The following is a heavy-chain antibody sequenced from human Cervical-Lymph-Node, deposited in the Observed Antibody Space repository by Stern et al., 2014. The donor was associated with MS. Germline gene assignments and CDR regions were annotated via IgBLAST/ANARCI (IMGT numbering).Heavy chain of an antibody. D-gene: IGHD3-3*01. Sequence: EVQLVESGGGLIQPGGSLRLSCAAPGLTVSNNYMSWVRQAPGKGLEWVSLIYTDDSTYYAGSVKGRFTISRDSSKKKLFLQMNSLRAEDTAVYYCARAIFGVNTAAMAPDAFDTWGQGTMVTVSS. CDR2: IYTDDST. J-gene: IGHJ3*02. V-gene: IGHV3-53*01. CDR1: GLTVSNNY. CDR3: ARAIFGVNTAAMAPDAFDT.